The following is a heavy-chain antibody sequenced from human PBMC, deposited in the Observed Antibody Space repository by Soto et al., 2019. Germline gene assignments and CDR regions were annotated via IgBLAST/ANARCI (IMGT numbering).Heavy chain of an antibody. CDR2: ISAYNGNT. D-gene: IGHD3-3*01. V-gene: IGHV1-18*01. Sequence: AXVKVSCKASGYSITSYAIGWVLQAPGQGLEWMGWISAYNGNTSYAQNLQGGVTMTTDTSTITAYMELRSLRSDDTAMYYCARAIRSGYSEYYFDYWGQGTLVTVSS. J-gene: IGHJ4*02. CDR3: ARAIRSGYSEYYFDY. CDR1: GYSITSYA.